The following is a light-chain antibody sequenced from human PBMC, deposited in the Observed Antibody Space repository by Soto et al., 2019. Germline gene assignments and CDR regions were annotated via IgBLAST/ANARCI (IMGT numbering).Light chain of an antibody. Sequence: ALTQPASVSGSPGQSITISCTGTSSDVGSYNLVSWYQQHPDKAPQLIIFEATQRPSGVSSRFSGSKSGNTASLTISGLQAEDEAAYYCCSYTGSSTLYVFGTGTKVTVL. CDR1: SSDVGSYNL. V-gene: IGLV2-23*01. J-gene: IGLJ1*01. CDR3: CSYTGSSTLYV. CDR2: EAT.